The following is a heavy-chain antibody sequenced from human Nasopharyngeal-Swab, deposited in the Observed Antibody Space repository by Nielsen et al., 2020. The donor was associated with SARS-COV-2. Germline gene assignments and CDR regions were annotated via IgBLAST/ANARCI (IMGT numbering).Heavy chain of an antibody. J-gene: IGHJ3*02. V-gene: IGHV3-21*01. D-gene: IGHD2-15*01. Sequence: VRQAPGKGLEWVSSISSSSSYIYYADSVKGRFTIPRDNAKNSLYLQMNSLRAEDTAVYYCARDCSGGSCYSVVDDAFDIWGQGTMVTVSS. CDR3: ARDCSGGSCYSVVDDAFDI. CDR2: ISSSSSYI.